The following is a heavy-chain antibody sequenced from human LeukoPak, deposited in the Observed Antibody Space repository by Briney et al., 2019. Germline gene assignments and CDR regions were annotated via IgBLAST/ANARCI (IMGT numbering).Heavy chain of an antibody. Sequence: PSETLSLTCTVSSGSITGYYWSWIRQPPGKGLEWIAYVYATGITNYNPSLKTRATISIDTSKNQLSLTLTSLTATDTAVYYCARVGSGGAWFDFWGQGALVSISS. CDR3: ARVGSGGAWFDF. J-gene: IGHJ5*01. CDR2: VYATGIT. D-gene: IGHD6-19*01. CDR1: SGSITGYY. V-gene: IGHV4-59*01.